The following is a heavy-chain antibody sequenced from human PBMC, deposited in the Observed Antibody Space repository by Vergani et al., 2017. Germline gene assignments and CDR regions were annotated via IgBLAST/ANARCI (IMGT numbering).Heavy chain of an antibody. CDR2: IYPGDSDT. CDR1: GYSFTSYW. J-gene: IGHJ6*03. D-gene: IGHD3-3*01. CDR3: ARCYYDFWSGYYHYYYYYMDV. V-gene: IGHV5-51*01. Sequence: EVQLVQSGAEVKKPGESLKISCKGSGYSFTSYWIGWVRQMPGKGLEWMGIIYPGDSDTGYSPSFQGQVTISADKSISTAYLQWSSLKASDTAMYYCARCYYDFWSGYYHYYYYYMDVWGKGTTVTVSS.